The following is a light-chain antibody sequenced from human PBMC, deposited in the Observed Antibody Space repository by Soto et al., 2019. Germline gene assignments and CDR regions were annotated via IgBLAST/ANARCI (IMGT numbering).Light chain of an antibody. CDR1: QSVSSH. V-gene: IGKV3-15*01. J-gene: IGKJ1*01. CDR3: QQYNNCPGRP. Sequence: EIVATQSPATLSLSPGERATLSCRTSQSVSSHVAWYQQKPGQAPRLLIHGASTRATAIPGSFRGSGSGTEFPLTIISLQSEDFAVYHCQQYNNCPGRPFGHGTEV. CDR2: GAS.